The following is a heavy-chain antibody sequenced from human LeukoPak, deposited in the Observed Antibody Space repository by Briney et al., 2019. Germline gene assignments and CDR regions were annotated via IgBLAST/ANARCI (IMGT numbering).Heavy chain of an antibody. CDR1: GFTFSNAW. D-gene: IGHD3-3*02. Sequence: GGSLRLSCAASGFTFSNAWMNWVRQAPGKGLEWFSYISSGSSTIYYADSVKGRFTISRDNAKNSLYVQMNSLRAEDTAVYYCASSTASRAFDMWGQGTMVTVSS. V-gene: IGHV3-48*01. CDR2: ISSGSSTI. CDR3: ASSTASRAFDM. J-gene: IGHJ3*02.